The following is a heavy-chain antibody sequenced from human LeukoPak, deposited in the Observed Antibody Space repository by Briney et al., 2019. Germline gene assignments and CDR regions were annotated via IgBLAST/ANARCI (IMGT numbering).Heavy chain of an antibody. D-gene: IGHD2-15*01. V-gene: IGHV4-39*07. CDR2: LDESGRP. CDR1: GGSIRSGRHH. J-gene: IGHJ6*03. Sequence: SETLSLTCSVSGGSIRSGRHHWAWVRQPPGKGLEFIGSLDESGRPYYNAPLKSRVTISEDSSGKQFSLNLSSVTSADTAVYFCARDLGGYPFFMDVWGRGTTVIVSS. CDR3: ARDLGGYPFFMDV.